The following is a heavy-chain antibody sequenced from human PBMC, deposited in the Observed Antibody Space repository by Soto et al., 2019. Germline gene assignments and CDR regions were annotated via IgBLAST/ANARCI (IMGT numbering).Heavy chain of an antibody. Sequence: EVQLVESGGGLVQPGRSLRLSCAASGFTFDDYAMHWVRQAPGKGLEWVSGISWNSGSIGYADSVKGRFTISRDNAKNSLYLQMNSLRAEDTALYYCAKGSLAGATGGWGQGTLVTVSS. CDR1: GFTFDDYA. CDR2: ISWNSGSI. CDR3: AKGSLAGATGG. J-gene: IGHJ4*02. V-gene: IGHV3-9*01. D-gene: IGHD1-26*01.